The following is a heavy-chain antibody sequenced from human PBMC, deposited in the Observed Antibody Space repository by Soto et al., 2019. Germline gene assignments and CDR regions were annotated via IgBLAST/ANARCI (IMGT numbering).Heavy chain of an antibody. D-gene: IGHD6-19*01. V-gene: IGHV6-1*01. CDR1: GDSVSSTSAA. CDR3: ARGSYYSGWV. Sequence: SQTLSLTCAISGDSVSSTSAAWSWIGQSPSRGLEWLGRTYYRSKWYSDYAVSVKSRITINPDTYKNQFSLQLNSVTPEDTAVYYCARGSYYSGWVWGQGTLVTVSS. CDR2: TYYRSKWYS. J-gene: IGHJ4*02.